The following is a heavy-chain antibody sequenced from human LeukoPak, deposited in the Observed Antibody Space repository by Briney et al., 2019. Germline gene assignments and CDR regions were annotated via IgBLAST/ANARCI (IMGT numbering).Heavy chain of an antibody. J-gene: IGHJ4*02. Sequence: ASVKVSCKASGYTFTSYSISWVRQAPGQGLEWMGWISAYNGNTNYAQKLQGRVTMTTDTSTSTAYMELRSLRSDDTAVYYCARRSTPYYDFWSGYGPTKYYFDYWGQGTLVTVSS. CDR1: GYTFTSYS. CDR2: ISAYNGNT. D-gene: IGHD3-3*01. V-gene: IGHV1-18*01. CDR3: ARRSTPYYDFWSGYGPTKYYFDY.